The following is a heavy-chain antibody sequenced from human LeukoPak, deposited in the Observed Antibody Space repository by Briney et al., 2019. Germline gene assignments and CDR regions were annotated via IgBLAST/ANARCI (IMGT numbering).Heavy chain of an antibody. CDR3: ARGGHYYDSSGYGVDY. CDR1: GGSISSYY. D-gene: IGHD3-22*01. CDR2: IYYSGST. Sequence: SETQSLTCNVSGGSISSYYWSWIRQPPGKGLEWIGYIYYSGSTNYNPSLKSRVTISIDTSKNQFSLKLSSVTAADTAVYYCARGGHYYDSSGYGVDYWGQGTLVTVSS. V-gene: IGHV4-59*01. J-gene: IGHJ4*02.